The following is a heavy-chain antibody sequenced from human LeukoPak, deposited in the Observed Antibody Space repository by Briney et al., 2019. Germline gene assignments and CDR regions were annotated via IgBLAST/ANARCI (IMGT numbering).Heavy chain of an antibody. CDR1: GYTFTSYD. V-gene: IGHV1-8*03. D-gene: IGHD2-2*01. CDR3: ARTPAAIPPFYYYYYMDI. Sequence: ASVKVSCKVSGYTFTSYDINWVRQATGQGLEWMGWMNPNSGNTGYAQKFQGRVTITRNTSISTAYMELSSLRSEDTAVYYCARTPAAIPPFYYYYYMDIWGKGTTVTVSS. J-gene: IGHJ6*03. CDR2: MNPNSGNT.